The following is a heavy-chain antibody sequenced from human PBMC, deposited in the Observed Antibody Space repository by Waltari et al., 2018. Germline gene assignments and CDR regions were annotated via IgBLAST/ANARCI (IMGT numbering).Heavy chain of an antibody. CDR3: ARSITMIVVVNYYFDY. CDR2: IYYSGST. CDR1: GGSISSSSYY. V-gene: IGHV4-39*01. D-gene: IGHD3-22*01. Sequence: QLQLQESGPGLVKPSETLSLTCTVSGGSISSSSYYWGGIRQPPGKGLELIWSIYYSGSTYYNPSLKSRVTISVDTSKNQFSLKLSSVTAADTAVYYCARSITMIVVVNYYFDYWGQGTLVTVSS. J-gene: IGHJ4*02.